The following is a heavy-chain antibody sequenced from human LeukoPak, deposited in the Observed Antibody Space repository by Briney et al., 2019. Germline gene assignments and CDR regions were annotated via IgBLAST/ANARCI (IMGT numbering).Heavy chain of an antibody. CDR1: GFTFSGAW. V-gene: IGHV3-15*01. J-gene: IGHJ4*02. D-gene: IGHD2/OR15-2a*01. CDR3: TTVTHFYL. Sequence: GSLRLSCAGSGFTFSGAWLSWVRQAPGKGLEWIGRIQGGGTTDYAAPVKGRFTISRDDSKATLYLQMNSLKTEDTAIYYCTTVTHFYLGGQGILVTVSS. CDR2: IQGGGTT.